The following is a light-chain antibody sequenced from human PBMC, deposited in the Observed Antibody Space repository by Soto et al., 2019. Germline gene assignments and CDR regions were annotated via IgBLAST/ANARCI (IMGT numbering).Light chain of an antibody. CDR1: QSLNSL. Sequence: DIQMTQSPSTLSASVGDRVTITCRASQSLNSLLAWYQQKPGRAPKLLIYDASTLESGVPSRFSGSGSGTEFTFTISSLQTDDFATYYCQQYNSYSSWTFGQGTKVDIK. V-gene: IGKV1-5*01. CDR2: DAS. J-gene: IGKJ1*01. CDR3: QQYNSYSSWT.